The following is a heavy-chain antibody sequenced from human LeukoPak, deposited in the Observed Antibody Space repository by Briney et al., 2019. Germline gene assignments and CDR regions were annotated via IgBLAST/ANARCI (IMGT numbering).Heavy chain of an antibody. V-gene: IGHV4-38-2*02. D-gene: IGHD6-19*01. Sequence: SETLSLTCTVSGYSISRDYYWGWIRQPPGEGLEWIGSIYHSGDTHYSPSLRSRVTISVDTSKNQFSLKLSSVTAADTAVYYCAREVAGTNYYYGMDVWGQGTTVTVSS. CDR2: IYHSGDT. CDR3: AREVAGTNYYYGMDV. J-gene: IGHJ6*02. CDR1: GYSISRDYY.